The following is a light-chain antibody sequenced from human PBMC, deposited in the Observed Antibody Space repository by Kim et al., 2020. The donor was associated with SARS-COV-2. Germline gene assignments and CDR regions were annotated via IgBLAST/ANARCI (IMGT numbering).Light chain of an antibody. J-gene: IGKJ1*01. Sequence: DIQMTQSPSTLSASVGDRVTITCRASQSIITWLAWYQQKPGKAPKRLIYKASTLESGVPSRFSGTGSGTEFTLTITSLQPDDFATYYCQQYHRYSTFGQGTKVDIK. CDR2: KAS. V-gene: IGKV1-5*03. CDR3: QQYHRYST. CDR1: QSIITW.